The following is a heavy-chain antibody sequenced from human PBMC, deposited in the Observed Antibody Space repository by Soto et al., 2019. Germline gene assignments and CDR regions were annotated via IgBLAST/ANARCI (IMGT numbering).Heavy chain of an antibody. CDR3: ARGSYCSGGNCYSNSWFDP. Sequence: NPSETLSLTCTVSGGSISSGGYYWSWIRQHPGKGLEWIGKINHSGSTNYNPSLKSRVTISVDTSKNQFSLKLSSVTAADTAVYYCARGSYCSGGNCYSNSWFDPWGPGTLVTVSS. CDR1: GGSISSGGYY. J-gene: IGHJ5*02. V-gene: IGHV4-39*07. CDR2: INHSGST. D-gene: IGHD2-15*01.